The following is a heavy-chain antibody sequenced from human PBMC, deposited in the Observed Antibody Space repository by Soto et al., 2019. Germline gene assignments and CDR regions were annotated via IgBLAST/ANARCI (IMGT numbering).Heavy chain of an antibody. CDR1: GFTFSSYS. CDR2: ISSSSSTI. CDR3: AREGPMNHYYYGMDV. D-gene: IGHD3-22*01. J-gene: IGHJ6*02. V-gene: IGHV3-48*02. Sequence: GGSLRLSCAASGFTFSSYSMNWARQAPGKGLEWVSYISSSSSTIYYADSVKGRFTISRDNAKNSLYLQMNSLRDEDTAVYYCAREGPMNHYYYGMDVWGQGTTVTVSS.